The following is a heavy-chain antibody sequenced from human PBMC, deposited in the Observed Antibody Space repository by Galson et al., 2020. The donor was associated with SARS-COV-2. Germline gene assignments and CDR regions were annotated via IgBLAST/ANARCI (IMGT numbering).Heavy chain of an antibody. CDR1: GFTVSSNY. CDR3: ARDPSGCAGGTCSGDY. J-gene: IGHJ4*02. CDR2: IYSDGSK. D-gene: IGHD2-15*01. Sequence: QLGESLKISCAASGFTVSSNYINWVRQAPGKGLECVSVIYSDGSKHYADSVKGRFTTSRDNSKNTLYLQMNSLRAEDTAVYYCARDPSGCAGGTCSGDYWGQGTLVTVSS. V-gene: IGHV3-53*01.